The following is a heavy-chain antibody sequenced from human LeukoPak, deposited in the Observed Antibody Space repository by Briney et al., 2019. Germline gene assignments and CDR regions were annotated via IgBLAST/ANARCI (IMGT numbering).Heavy chain of an antibody. Sequence: GGSLRLSCAASGFTFSSYSMNWVRQAPGKGLEWVSSISSSSYIYYADSVKGRFTISRDNAKNSLYLQMNSLRTEHTAVYYCARGLNTMVRGVTPDYWGQGTLVTVSS. J-gene: IGHJ4*02. CDR2: ISSSSYI. CDR1: GFTFSSYS. V-gene: IGHV3-21*01. CDR3: ARGLNTMVRGVTPDY. D-gene: IGHD3-10*01.